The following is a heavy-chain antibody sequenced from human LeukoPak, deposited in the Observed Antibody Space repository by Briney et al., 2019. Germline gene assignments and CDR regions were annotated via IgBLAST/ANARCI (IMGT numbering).Heavy chain of an antibody. CDR3: AREIERNYDFWSGPLIYYYGMDV. CDR2: INTNTGNP. V-gene: IGHV7-4-1*02. Sequence: ASVKVSCKASGGTFSSYAISWVRQAPGQGLEWMGWINTNTGNPTYAQGFTGRFVFSLDTSVSTAYLQISSLKAEDTAVYYCAREIERNYDFWSGPLIYYYGMDVWGQGTTVTVSS. J-gene: IGHJ6*02. CDR1: GGTFSSYA. D-gene: IGHD3-3*01.